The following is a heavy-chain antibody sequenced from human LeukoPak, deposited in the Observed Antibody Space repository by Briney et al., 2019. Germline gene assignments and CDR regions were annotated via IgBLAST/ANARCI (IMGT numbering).Heavy chain of an antibody. CDR3: ARQNFGNFYAGAFDI. CDR2: IYPGDSGT. J-gene: IGHJ3*02. CDR1: GYSFTSYW. D-gene: IGHD2/OR15-2a*01. V-gene: IGHV5-51*01. Sequence: GESLKISCKGSGYSFTSYWIGWVRQMPGKGLEWMGIIYPGDSGTRYSPSFQGQVTISADKSISTAYLQWSSLKASDTAMYYCARQNFGNFYAGAFDIWGQGTMVTVSS.